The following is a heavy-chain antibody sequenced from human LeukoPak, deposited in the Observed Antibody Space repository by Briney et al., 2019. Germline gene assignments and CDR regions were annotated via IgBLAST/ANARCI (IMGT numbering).Heavy chain of an antibody. V-gene: IGHV4-59*01. CDR1: GGSISSYY. D-gene: IGHD2-15*01. CDR2: AYYSGST. CDR3: ARGVDCSDFAFDI. J-gene: IGHJ3*02. Sequence: KPSETLSLTCTVSGGSISSYYWSWIRQPPRKGLEWIGNAYYSGSTNYDPSIKSRVTISVDTSKNQFSLKLTSVTAADTAVYYCARGVDCSDFAFDIWGQGTMVTVSS.